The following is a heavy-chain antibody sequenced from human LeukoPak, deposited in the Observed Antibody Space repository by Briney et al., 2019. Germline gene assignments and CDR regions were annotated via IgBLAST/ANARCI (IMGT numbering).Heavy chain of an antibody. CDR1: GFAFSSQA. V-gene: IGHV3-23*01. CDR2: ISDSGTIT. Sequence: GGSLRLSCAASGFAFSSQAMGWVRQAPGKGLEWVSVISDSGTITYYADSVKGRFTISRDNSKNTLFLQMNSLRAEDTAVYYCAKDARRTSGWYFFDYWGQGTLVTVSS. D-gene: IGHD6-19*01. J-gene: IGHJ4*02. CDR3: AKDARRTSGWYFFDY.